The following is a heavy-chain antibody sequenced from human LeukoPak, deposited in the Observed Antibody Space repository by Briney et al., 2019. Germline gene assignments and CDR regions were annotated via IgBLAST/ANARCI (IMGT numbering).Heavy chain of an antibody. Sequence: GGSLRLSCAASGFTVSSNYMSWVRQAPGKGLEWVSVIYSGGSTYYADSVKGRFTISRDNAKNSLYLQMNSLRAEDTAVYYCARGGWLVKMDYWGQGTLVTVSS. CDR3: ARGGWLVKMDY. V-gene: IGHV3-53*01. D-gene: IGHD6-19*01. CDR2: IYSGGST. CDR1: GFTVSSNY. J-gene: IGHJ4*02.